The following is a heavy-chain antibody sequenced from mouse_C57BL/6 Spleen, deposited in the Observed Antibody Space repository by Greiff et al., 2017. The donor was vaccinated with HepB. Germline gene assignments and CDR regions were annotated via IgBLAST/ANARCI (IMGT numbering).Heavy chain of an antibody. V-gene: IGHV1-59*01. J-gene: IGHJ1*03. CDR1: GYTFTSYW. D-gene: IGHD2-5*01. Sequence: VKLQQPGAELVRPGTSVKLSCKASGYTFTSYWMHWVKQRPGQGLEWIGVIDPSDSYTNYNQKFKGKATLTVDTSSSTAYMQLSSLTSEDSAVYYCARWYDSNYWYFDVWGTGTTVTVSS. CDR3: ARWYDSNYWYFDV. CDR2: IDPSDSYT.